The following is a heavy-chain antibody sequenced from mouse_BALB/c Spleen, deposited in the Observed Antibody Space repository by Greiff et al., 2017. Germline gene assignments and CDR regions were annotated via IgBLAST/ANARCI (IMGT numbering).Heavy chain of an antibody. Sequence: VHLVESGPELVKPGASVRISCKASGYTFTSYYIHWVKQRPGQGLEWIGWIYPGNVNTKYNEKLKGKATLTADKSSSTAYMQLSSLTSADSAVYFCARSMGVTMINSWFAYWGQGTLVTVSA. CDR1: GYTFTSYY. D-gene: IGHD2-4*01. V-gene: IGHV1S56*01. J-gene: IGHJ3*01. CDR3: ARSMGVTMINSWFAY. CDR2: IYPGNVNT.